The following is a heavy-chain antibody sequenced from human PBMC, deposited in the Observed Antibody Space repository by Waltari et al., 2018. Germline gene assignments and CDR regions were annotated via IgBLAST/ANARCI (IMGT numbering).Heavy chain of an antibody. CDR3: ARGSPCTSCVCRVRDYYYMDV. V-gene: IGHV4-4*09. D-gene: IGHD2-8*01. CDR1: GGSISSYY. Sequence: QVQLQESGPGLVKSSETLSLTCTVSGGSISSYYWSWIRQPPGKGLEWIGYIYTKENNHCNRSVSRRGTRSVDTPKNQFSLRLSVVTAADTAVYDCARGSPCTSCVCRVRDYYYMDVWGKGTTVTVSS. CDR2: IYTKENN. J-gene: IGHJ6*03.